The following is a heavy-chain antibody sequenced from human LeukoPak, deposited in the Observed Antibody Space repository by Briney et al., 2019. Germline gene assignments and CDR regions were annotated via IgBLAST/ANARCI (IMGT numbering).Heavy chain of an antibody. Sequence: GSLRLSCAASGFTFSSYAMHWVRRAPGKGLEWVAVISYDGSNKYYADSVKGRFTISRDNSKNTLYLQMNSLRAEDTAVYYCARGLDIVVVVAATTSGYFDYWGQGTLVTVSS. CDR1: GFTFSSYA. D-gene: IGHD2-15*01. J-gene: IGHJ4*02. CDR2: ISYDGSNK. V-gene: IGHV3-30-3*01. CDR3: ARGLDIVVVVAATTSGYFDY.